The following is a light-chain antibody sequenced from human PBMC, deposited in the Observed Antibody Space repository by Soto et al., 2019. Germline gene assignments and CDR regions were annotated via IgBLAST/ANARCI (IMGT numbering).Light chain of an antibody. J-gene: IGKJ2*01. CDR3: QQYHNWPVT. V-gene: IGKV3-15*01. Sequence: EIVMTQSPATLSVSPGERATLSCRASQSVSSTLAWYQQKPGQAPRLLIYGASTRATGVPARFSGSGYGTEFTHTITSLQSEDFAVYYCQQYHNWPVTFGQGTKLEIK. CDR2: GAS. CDR1: QSVSST.